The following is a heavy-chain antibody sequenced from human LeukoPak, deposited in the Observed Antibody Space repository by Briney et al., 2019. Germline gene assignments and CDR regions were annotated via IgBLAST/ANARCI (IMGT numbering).Heavy chain of an antibody. CDR2: ISGSGGST. V-gene: IGHV3-23*01. Sequence: GGSLRLSCAASGFTFSSYAMSWVRQAPGKGLEWVSAISGSGGSTYYADSVKGRFTISRDNSKNTLYLQMNSLRAEDTAVYYCARGGYDSSGYFDYWGQGTLVTVSS. J-gene: IGHJ4*02. CDR3: ARGGYDSSGYFDY. D-gene: IGHD3-22*01. CDR1: GFTFSSYA.